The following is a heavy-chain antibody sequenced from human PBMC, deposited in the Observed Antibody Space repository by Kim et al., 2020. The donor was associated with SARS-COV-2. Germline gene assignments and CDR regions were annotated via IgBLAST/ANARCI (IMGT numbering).Heavy chain of an antibody. D-gene: IGHD3-10*01. V-gene: IGHV3-23*01. CDR3: AKGQGSVRFYFSKTFASAS. CDR1: GFTFSGYG. J-gene: IGHJ5*02. CDR2: ITRSGGRI. Sequence: GGSLRLSCAASGFTFSGYGMSWIRQAPGKGLEWIAAITRSGGRIYYTDSVKGRFTISRDNSKNTLYLQMNSLRAEDTAIYYCAKGQGSVRFYFSKTFASASWGQGPLVPVSS.